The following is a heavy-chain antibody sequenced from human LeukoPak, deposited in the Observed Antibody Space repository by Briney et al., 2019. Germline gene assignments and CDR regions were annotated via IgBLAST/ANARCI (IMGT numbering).Heavy chain of an antibody. Sequence: SETLSLTCTVSGGSISSYYWSWIRQPPGKGLEWIGEINHSGSTNYNPSLKSRVTISVDTSKNQFSLKLSSVTAAVTAVYYCARGRVALRRNYGMDVWGQGTTVTVSS. J-gene: IGHJ6*02. V-gene: IGHV4-34*01. CDR1: GGSISSYY. CDR3: ARGRVALRRNYGMDV. CDR2: INHSGST. D-gene: IGHD5-12*01.